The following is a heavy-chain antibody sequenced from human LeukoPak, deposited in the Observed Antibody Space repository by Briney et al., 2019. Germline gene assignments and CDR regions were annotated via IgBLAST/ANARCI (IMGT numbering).Heavy chain of an antibody. V-gene: IGHV1-8*01. J-gene: IGHJ4*02. Sequence: ASVKVSCKASGYTFTSYDINWVRQATGQGLEWMGWMNPNSGNTGYAQKFQGRVTMTRNTSINTAYMELSSLGSEDTAVYYCARPMYSSSWHLPGYWGQGTLVTVSS. D-gene: IGHD6-13*01. CDR1: GYTFTSYD. CDR3: ARPMYSSSWHLPGY. CDR2: MNPNSGNT.